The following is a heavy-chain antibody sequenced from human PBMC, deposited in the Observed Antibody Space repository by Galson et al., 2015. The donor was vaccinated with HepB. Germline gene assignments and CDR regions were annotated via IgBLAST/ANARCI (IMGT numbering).Heavy chain of an antibody. V-gene: IGHV4-4*07. D-gene: IGHD3-10*01. J-gene: IGHJ5*02. Sequence: ETLSLTCTVSGGSISSYYWSWIRQPAGKGLEWIGRIYTSGSTNYNPSLKSRVTMSVDTSKNQFSLKLSSVTAADTAVYYCARDRGTMVRGPMFDPWGQGTLVTVSS. CDR2: IYTSGST. CDR1: GGSISSYY. CDR3: ARDRGTMVRGPMFDP.